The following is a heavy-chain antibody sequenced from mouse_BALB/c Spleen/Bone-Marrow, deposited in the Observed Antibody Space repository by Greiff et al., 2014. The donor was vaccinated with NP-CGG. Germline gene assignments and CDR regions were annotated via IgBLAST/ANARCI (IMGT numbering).Heavy chain of an antibody. CDR2: INPYNGGT. V-gene: IGHV1-18*01. D-gene: IGHD1-1*01. CDR3: ARWDYYGYAMDY. J-gene: IGHJ4*01. Sequence: VHVKQSGPELVKPGASMKISCKASGYSFTGYTMNWVKQSHGKNLEWIGLINPYNGGTSYNQKFKGKATLTVGKSSSTAYMELLSLTSEDSAVYYCARWDYYGYAMDYWGQGTSVTVAS. CDR1: GYSFTGYT.